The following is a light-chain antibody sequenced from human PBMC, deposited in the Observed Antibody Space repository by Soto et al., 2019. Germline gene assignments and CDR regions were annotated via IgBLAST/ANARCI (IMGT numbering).Light chain of an antibody. CDR2: SAS. Sequence: EIVLTQSPGTLSLSPGERATLSCRASQSVSSNYLAWYQQKPGQAPRLLIYSASSRATGIPDRFSGSGSGTDFTLAISRLEPEEFAVYYCQQYGSSFTFGPGTKVDIK. J-gene: IGKJ3*01. CDR1: QSVSSNY. V-gene: IGKV3-20*01. CDR3: QQYGSSFT.